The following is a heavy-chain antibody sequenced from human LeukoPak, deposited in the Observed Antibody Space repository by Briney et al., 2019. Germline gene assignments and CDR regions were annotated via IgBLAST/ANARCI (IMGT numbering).Heavy chain of an antibody. J-gene: IGHJ5*02. V-gene: IGHV3-23*01. CDR3: ARQPIAARPVGWFDP. D-gene: IGHD6-6*01. CDR1: GFTFSSYA. Sequence: GGSLRLSCAASGFTFSSYAMSWVRQAPGKGLEWVSANSGSGGSTYYADSVKGRFTISRDNAKNSLYLQMNSLRAEDTAVYYCARQPIAARPVGWFDPWGQGTLVTVSS. CDR2: NSGSGGST.